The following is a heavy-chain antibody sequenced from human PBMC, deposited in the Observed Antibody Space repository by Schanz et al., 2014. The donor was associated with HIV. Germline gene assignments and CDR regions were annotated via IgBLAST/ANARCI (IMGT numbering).Heavy chain of an antibody. Sequence: QVQLVESGGGVVQPGRSLRLSCAASGFTFSSYGMHWVRQAPGKGLEWAAVIWYDGSYKYYADSVKGRFTISRDNPKNPLYLQMNSLRAEDTAIYYCARSPDWAGTDAFDIWGQGTMVTVSS. CDR2: IWYDGSYK. CDR1: GFTFSSYG. V-gene: IGHV3-33*01. J-gene: IGHJ3*02. CDR3: ARSPDWAGTDAFDI. D-gene: IGHD6-19*01.